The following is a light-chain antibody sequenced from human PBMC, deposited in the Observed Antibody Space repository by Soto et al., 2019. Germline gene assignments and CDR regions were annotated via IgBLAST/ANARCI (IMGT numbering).Light chain of an antibody. Sequence: EIVLTQSPGTLFLSPGERANLSCRASQTLTNTYLAWYQQKPGQAPRLLIFDASTRATGIPDRFSGSGSGTDFTLTISRLEPEDFAVYCCQLYGVSPKTFGQGTNVEVK. J-gene: IGKJ1*01. CDR1: QTLTNTY. CDR3: QLYGVSPKT. CDR2: DAS. V-gene: IGKV3-20*01.